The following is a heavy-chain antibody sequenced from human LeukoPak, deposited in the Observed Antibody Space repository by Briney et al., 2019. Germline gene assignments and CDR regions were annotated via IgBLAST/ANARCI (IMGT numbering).Heavy chain of an antibody. D-gene: IGHD6-13*01. V-gene: IGHV3-21*01. CDR2: ISSSSSYI. CDR3: ARDRIAAAGTLDP. Sequence: ETGGALRLSCAASGFTFSSYSRNWVRQAPGKGLEWVSSISSSSSYIYYADSVKGRFTISRDNAKNSLYLQMNSLRAEDTAVYYCARDRIAAAGTLDPWGQGTLVTVSS. CDR1: GFTFSSYS. J-gene: IGHJ5*02.